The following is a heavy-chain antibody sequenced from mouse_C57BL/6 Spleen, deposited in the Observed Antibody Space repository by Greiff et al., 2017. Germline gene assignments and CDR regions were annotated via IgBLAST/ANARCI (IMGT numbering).Heavy chain of an antibody. V-gene: IGHV7-1*01. Sequence: EVMLVESGGGLVQSGRSLRLSCATSGFTFSDFYMEWVRQAPGKGLEWIAASRNKANDYTTEYSASVKGRFIVSRDTSQSILYLQMNALRAEDTASYYCARDAYYSNYDWYFDVWGTGTTVTVSS. CDR2: SRNKANDYTT. CDR3: ARDAYYSNYDWYFDV. CDR1: GFTFSDFY. D-gene: IGHD2-5*01. J-gene: IGHJ1*03.